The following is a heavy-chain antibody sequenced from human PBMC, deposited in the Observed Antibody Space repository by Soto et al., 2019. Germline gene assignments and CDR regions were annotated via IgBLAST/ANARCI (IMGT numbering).Heavy chain of an antibody. CDR2: ISAYNGNT. D-gene: IGHD6-19*01. Sequence: AASVKVSCKASGYTFTSYDINWVRQATGQGLEWMGWISAYNGNTNYAQKLQGRVTMTTDTSTSTAYMELRSLRSDDTAVYYCARGPLGSSGWYLLNYWGQGTLVTVSS. J-gene: IGHJ4*02. V-gene: IGHV1-18*01. CDR1: GYTFTSYD. CDR3: ARGPLGSSGWYLLNY.